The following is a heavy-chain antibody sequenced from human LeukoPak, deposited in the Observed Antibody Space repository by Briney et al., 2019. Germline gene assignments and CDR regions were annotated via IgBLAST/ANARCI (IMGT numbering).Heavy chain of an antibody. CDR2: IYSGGST. D-gene: IGHD3-22*01. CDR3: AKEENYYDSSGYYPAHGY. V-gene: IGHV3-53*01. Sequence: GGSLRLSCAASGFTVSSNYMSWVRQAPGKGLEWVSVIYSGGSTYYADSVKGRFTISRDNSKNTLYLQMNSLRAEDTAVYYCAKEENYYDSSGYYPAHGYWGQGTLVTVSS. J-gene: IGHJ4*02. CDR1: GFTVSSNY.